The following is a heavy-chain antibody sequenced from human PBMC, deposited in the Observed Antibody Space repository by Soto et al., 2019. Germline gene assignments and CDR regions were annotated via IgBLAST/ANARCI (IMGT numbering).Heavy chain of an antibody. CDR1: GGSFSGYY. D-gene: IGHD6-19*01. V-gene: IGHV4-34*01. CDR3: ARGGSGWYGHYYGMDV. CDR2: INHSGST. J-gene: IGHJ6*02. Sequence: SETLSLTCAVYGGSFSGYYWSWIRQPPGRGLEWIGEINHSGSTNYNPSLKSRVTISVDTSKNQFSLKLSSVTAADTAVCYCARGGSGWYGHYYGMDVWGQGTTVTVSS.